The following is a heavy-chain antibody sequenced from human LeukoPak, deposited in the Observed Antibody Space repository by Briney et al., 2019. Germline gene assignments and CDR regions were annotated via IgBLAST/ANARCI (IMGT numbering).Heavy chain of an antibody. J-gene: IGHJ4*02. CDR1: GGSISSYY. V-gene: IGHV4-59*08. CDR2: IYYSGST. CDR3: ARVNSSSWYYFDY. Sequence: SETLSLTCTVSGGSISSYYWSWIRQPPGKGLEWIGYIYYSGSTNYNPSLKSRVTISVDMSKNQFSLKLSSVTAADTAVYYCARVNSSSWYYFDYWGQGTLVTVSS. D-gene: IGHD6-13*01.